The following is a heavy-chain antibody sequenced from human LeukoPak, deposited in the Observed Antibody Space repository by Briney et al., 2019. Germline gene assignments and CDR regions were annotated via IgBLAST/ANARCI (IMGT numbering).Heavy chain of an antibody. Sequence: GASVKVSCKASGYTFYTYGISWVRQAPGQGLEWMGWISVYNGNTNYAQKLQGRVTMTTDTSTSTAYMELRSLRSDDTAVYYCARVSEIRQRITIFGVVIDHDYWGQGTLVTVSS. CDR2: ISVYNGNT. V-gene: IGHV1-18*01. CDR3: ARVSEIRQRITIFGVVIDHDY. J-gene: IGHJ4*02. CDR1: GYTFYTYG. D-gene: IGHD3-3*01.